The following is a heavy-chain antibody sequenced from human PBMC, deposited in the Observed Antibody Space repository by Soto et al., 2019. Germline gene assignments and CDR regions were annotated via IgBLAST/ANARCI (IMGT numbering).Heavy chain of an antibody. D-gene: IGHD2-15*01. CDR3: ARHTPAIAISDH. V-gene: IGHV4-39*01. CDR2: IYYSGST. Sequence: SETLSLTCTVSGGSISSSSYYWGWIRQPPGKGLEWIGSIYYSGSTYYNPSLKSRVTISVDTSKNQFSLKLSSVTAADTAVYYCARHTPAIAISDHWGQGTLVTVSS. J-gene: IGHJ4*02. CDR1: GGSISSSSYY.